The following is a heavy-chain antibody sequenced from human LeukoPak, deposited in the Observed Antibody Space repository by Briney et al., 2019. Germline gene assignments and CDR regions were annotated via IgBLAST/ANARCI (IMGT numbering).Heavy chain of an antibody. V-gene: IGHV3-48*03. D-gene: IGHD6-19*01. CDR1: GFTFSNYE. J-gene: IGHJ4*02. CDR3: ASSSAQFDY. Sequence: GGSLRLSCAASGFTFSNYEMNWVRQAPGKGLEWVSYISTSGSTIYYADSVKGRLTISRDNAKNSLYLQMNSLRAEDTAVYYCASSSAQFDYWGQGTLVTVSS. CDR2: ISTSGSTI.